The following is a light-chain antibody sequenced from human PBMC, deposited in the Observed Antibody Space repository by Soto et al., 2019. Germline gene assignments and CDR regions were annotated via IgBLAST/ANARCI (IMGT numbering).Light chain of an antibody. Sequence: EIVMTQSPATLSVSPGERATLSCRASQSVSSDLAWYQQKPDQAPRLLMYGASTRATGIPARFGGSGSGTEFTLTISSLQSEDFAVYYGEQYNDWPGTFGKGTEVEIE. J-gene: IGKJ1*01. V-gene: IGKV3-15*01. CDR1: QSVSSD. CDR2: GAS. CDR3: EQYNDWPGT.